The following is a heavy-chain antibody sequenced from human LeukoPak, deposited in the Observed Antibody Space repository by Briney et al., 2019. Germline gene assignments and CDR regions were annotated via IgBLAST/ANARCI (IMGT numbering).Heavy chain of an antibody. J-gene: IGHJ4*02. CDR3: ARQFLVGGSLSPFDH. Sequence: PGGSLRLSCAASGSTFSTYAMSWVRQTPTKGLEWVSAIGDDGATTYYADSVKGRFTISRDNSKNTLYLQMNSLRAEDTAVYYCARQFLVGGSLSPFDHWGQGSLVAVST. V-gene: IGHV3-23*01. CDR2: IGDDGATT. D-gene: IGHD1-26*01. CDR1: GSTFSTYA.